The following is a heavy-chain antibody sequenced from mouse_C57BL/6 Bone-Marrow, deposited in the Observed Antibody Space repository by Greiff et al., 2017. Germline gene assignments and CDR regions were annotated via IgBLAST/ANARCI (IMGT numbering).Heavy chain of an antibody. J-gene: IGHJ2*01. V-gene: IGHV1-75*01. CDR3: ERWDYYYGSPYFDY. CDR1: GYTFTDYY. CDR2: IFPGSGST. Sequence: VQLQESGPELVKPGASVKISCKASGYTFTDYYINWVKQTPGQGLEWIGWIFPGSGSTSYTEKFKGKATLTVDQSSSTAYMVSSSLTAEDSAVYFCERWDYYYGSPYFDYWGQGTTLTVSS. D-gene: IGHD1-1*01.